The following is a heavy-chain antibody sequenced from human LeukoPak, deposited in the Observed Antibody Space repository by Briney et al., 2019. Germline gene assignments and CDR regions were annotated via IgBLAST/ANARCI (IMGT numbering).Heavy chain of an antibody. Sequence: PGGSLRLSCGGSGFTFINAWMRMSGVRQAPGKGLEWVGRIKGKTDGGTTDYAAPVKGQFTISRDDSKNTLYLQMNSLKTEDTAVYYCTTSTTPGTTAPHYWGQGTLVTVSS. V-gene: IGHV3-15*01. J-gene: IGHJ4*02. CDR1: GFTFINAW. CDR2: IKGKTDGGTT. D-gene: IGHD1-1*01. CDR3: TTSTTPGTTAPHY.